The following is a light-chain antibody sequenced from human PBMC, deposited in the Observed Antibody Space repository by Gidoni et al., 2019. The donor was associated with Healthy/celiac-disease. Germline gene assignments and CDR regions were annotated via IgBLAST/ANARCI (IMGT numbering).Light chain of an antibody. J-gene: IGKJ4*01. CDR3: QQYYSYPLT. Sequence: AIRMTQSPSSFSASTGDRVTITCRASQCSSSYLAWYQQKPGKAPKLLIYAASTSQSGVPSRFSGSGSGTDFTLTISCLQSEDFATYYCQQYYSYPLTFGGGTKVEIK. CDR1: QCSSSY. CDR2: AAS. V-gene: IGKV1-8*01.